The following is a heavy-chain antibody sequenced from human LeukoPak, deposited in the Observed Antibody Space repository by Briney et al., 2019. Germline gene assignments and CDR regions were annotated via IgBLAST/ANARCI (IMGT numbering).Heavy chain of an antibody. J-gene: IGHJ4*02. CDR3: AKDRARSPRYDSSGYCFDY. CDR1: GFTFSSYA. D-gene: IGHD3-22*01. CDR2: ISGSGGST. Sequence: QPGGSLRLSCAASGFTFSSYAMSWVRQAPGKGLEWVSAISGSGGSTYYADSVKRRFTISRDISKNTLFLQMNSLRAEHTSVYYCAKDRARSPRYDSSGYCFDYWGQGTLVTVSS. V-gene: IGHV3-23*01.